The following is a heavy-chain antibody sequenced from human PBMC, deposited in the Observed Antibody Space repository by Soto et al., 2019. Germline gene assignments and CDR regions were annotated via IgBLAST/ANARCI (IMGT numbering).Heavy chain of an antibody. CDR3: TRGLGAAAGTQGDY. J-gene: IGHJ4*02. CDR2: IRSKANSYAT. CDR1: GFTFSGSA. Sequence: HPGGSLRLSCAASGFTFSGSAMHWVRQASGKGLEWVGRIRSKANSYATAYAASVKGRFTISRDDSKNTAYLQMNSLKTEDTAVYYCTRGLGAAAGTQGDYWGQGTLVTVAS. D-gene: IGHD6-13*01. V-gene: IGHV3-73*01.